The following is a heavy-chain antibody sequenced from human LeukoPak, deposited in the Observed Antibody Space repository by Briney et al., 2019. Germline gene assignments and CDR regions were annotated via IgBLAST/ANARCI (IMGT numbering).Heavy chain of an antibody. V-gene: IGHV3-23*01. CDR3: AKDAVGYCSSTSCQNDY. D-gene: IGHD2-2*03. J-gene: IGHJ4*02. CDR1: GFTFSSYA. Sequence: GGSLRLSCAASGFTFSSYAMSWVRQAPGKGLEWVSAISGSGGSTYYADSVKGRFTISRDNSKNTLYLQMNSLRAEDTAVYYCAKDAVGYCSSTSCQNDYWGQGTLVTVSS. CDR2: ISGSGGST.